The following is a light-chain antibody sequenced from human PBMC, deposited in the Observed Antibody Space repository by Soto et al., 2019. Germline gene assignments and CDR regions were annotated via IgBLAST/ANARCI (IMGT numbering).Light chain of an antibody. Sequence: EIEMTQSPGTLSVSPGERAALSCRATETVRGNLAWYQQKPGQAPRLLIYGASTRATGVPARFSGSGSETEFTLTIGSLQSEDFAVYFCQQYNHWPLTFGQGTKVELK. V-gene: IGKV3-15*01. J-gene: IGKJ1*01. CDR2: GAS. CDR1: ETVRGN. CDR3: QQYNHWPLT.